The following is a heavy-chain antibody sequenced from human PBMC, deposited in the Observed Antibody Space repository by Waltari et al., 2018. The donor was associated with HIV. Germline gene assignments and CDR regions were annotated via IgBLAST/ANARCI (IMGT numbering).Heavy chain of an antibody. D-gene: IGHD2-15*01. CDR3: AREGGRDCSGGSCYIDY. J-gene: IGHJ4*02. CDR1: GFTFRSSW. CDR2: IKQDGSES. V-gene: IGHV3-7*01. Sequence: EVEVVESGGGLVQPGGSLRLSCAVSGFTFRSSWMSWVRQAPGKGLAWVANIKQDGSESYYVGSVEGRFTISRDNTKNLLYLQMNSLRAEDTAVYYCAREGGRDCSGGSCYIDYWGQGTLVTVSS.